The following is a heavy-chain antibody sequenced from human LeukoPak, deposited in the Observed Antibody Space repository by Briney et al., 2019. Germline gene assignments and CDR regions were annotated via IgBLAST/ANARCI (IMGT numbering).Heavy chain of an antibody. CDR2: ISSSSSYI. J-gene: IGHJ6*03. CDR3: AREVAYYDFWSGYSPGYMDV. D-gene: IGHD3-3*01. Sequence: GGSLRLSCAASGFTFSSYSMNWVRQAPGKGLEWVSSISSSSSYIYYADSVKGRFTISRDNAKNSLYLQMNSLRAEDTAVYYCAREVAYYDFWSGYSPGYMDVWGKGTTVTVSS. CDR1: GFTFSSYS. V-gene: IGHV3-21*01.